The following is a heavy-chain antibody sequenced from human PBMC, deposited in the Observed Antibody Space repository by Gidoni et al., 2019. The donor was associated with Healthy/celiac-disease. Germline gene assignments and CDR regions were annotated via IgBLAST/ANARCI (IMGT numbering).Heavy chain of an antibody. D-gene: IGHD3-3*01. V-gene: IGHV4-30-4*01. CDR3: ATIRFLEWFPGNWFDP. Sequence: QVQLQESGPGLVKPSQTLSLTCTVSGGSISSGAYYWSWIRQPPGKGLEWIGYIYYSGSTYYNPSLKSRVTISVDTSKNQFSLKLSSVTAADTAVYYCATIRFLEWFPGNWFDPWGQGTLVTVSS. CDR2: IYYSGST. CDR1: GGSISSGAYY. J-gene: IGHJ5*02.